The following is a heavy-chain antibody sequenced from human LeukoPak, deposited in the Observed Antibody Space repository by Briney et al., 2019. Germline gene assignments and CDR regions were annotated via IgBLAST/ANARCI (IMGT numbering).Heavy chain of an antibody. Sequence: SETLSLTCTVSGASISSYYWSWIRQPAGKGLEWIGRISTSGSTNYNPSLKTRVTISVDKSKSQFSLKLSSVTAADTAVFYCARGALYPDHWGQGTLVTVSS. CDR2: ISTSGST. CDR1: GASISSYY. V-gene: IGHV4-4*07. J-gene: IGHJ4*02. CDR3: ARGALYPDH. D-gene: IGHD2-15*01.